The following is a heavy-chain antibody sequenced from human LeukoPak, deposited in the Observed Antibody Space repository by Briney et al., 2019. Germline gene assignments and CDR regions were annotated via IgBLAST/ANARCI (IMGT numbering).Heavy chain of an antibody. CDR2: INAGNGNT. CDR1: GYTFTSYA. D-gene: IGHD3-10*01. V-gene: IGHV1-3*01. J-gene: IGHJ6*04. CDR3: ARETSMVRGRSYGMDV. Sequence: ASVKVSCKASGYTFTSYAMHWVRQAPGQRLEWMGWINAGNGNTKYSQKFQGRVTITRDTSASTAYMELSSLRSEDTAVYYCARETSMVRGRSYGMDVWGKGTTVTASS.